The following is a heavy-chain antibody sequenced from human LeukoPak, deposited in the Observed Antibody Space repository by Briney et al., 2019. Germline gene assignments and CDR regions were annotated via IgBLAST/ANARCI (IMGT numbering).Heavy chain of an antibody. CDR3: ARLYSPYYYDSPFGY. J-gene: IGHJ4*02. D-gene: IGHD3-22*01. Sequence: GESLKISCKGSGYSFTSYWIGWVRQMPGKGLGWMGIIYPGDSDTRYSPSFQGQVTISADKSISTAYLQWSSLKASDTAMYYCARLYSPYYYDSPFGYWGQGTLVTVSS. CDR1: GYSFTSYW. V-gene: IGHV5-51*01. CDR2: IYPGDSDT.